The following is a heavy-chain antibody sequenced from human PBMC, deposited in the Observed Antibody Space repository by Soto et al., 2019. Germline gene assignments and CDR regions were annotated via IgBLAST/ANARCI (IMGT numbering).Heavy chain of an antibody. J-gene: IGHJ6*02. CDR3: ASWLKEAGIGGTYYYGMDV. V-gene: IGHV1-69*12. D-gene: IGHD6-19*01. Sequence: QVQLVQSGAEVKKPGSSVKVSCKASGGTFSNYALSWVRQAPGQGLEWMGGIMPMFGRADYAPKFQGRVTITADESTSTAHKDLSSLRSEDTAVYYCASWLKEAGIGGTYYYGMDVWGRGTTVTVSS. CDR2: IMPMFGRA. CDR1: GGTFSNYA.